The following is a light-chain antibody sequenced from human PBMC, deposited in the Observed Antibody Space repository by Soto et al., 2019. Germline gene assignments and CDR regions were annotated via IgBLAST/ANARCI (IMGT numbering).Light chain of an antibody. CDR3: QVLDSSSDHWV. Sequence: SYELTQPPSVSVAPGKTARITCGGNNIGSKSVHWYQQKPGQAPVLFIYYDSDRHSVIPERFSGSNSGNTATLTISRVEAGDEADYYCQVLDSSSDHWVFGGGTKLTVL. CDR1: NIGSKS. J-gene: IGLJ3*02. CDR2: YDS. V-gene: IGLV3-21*04.